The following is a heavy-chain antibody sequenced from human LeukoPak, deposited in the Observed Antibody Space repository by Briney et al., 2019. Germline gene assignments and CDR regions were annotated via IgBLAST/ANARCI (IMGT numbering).Heavy chain of an antibody. CDR1: GYIFSNYG. CDR3: ARDHAGSYYDVWSGYYNDDGGADY. J-gene: IGHJ4*02. Sequence: ASVKVSCKASGYIFSNYGISWVRQAPGQGLEWMGWISGHNGNTNYAQKVQDRVTMTTDTPTNTAYMELKTLRSDDTAVYFCARDHAGSYYDVWSGYYNDDGGADYWGQGTLVTVSS. V-gene: IGHV1-18*01. D-gene: IGHD3-3*01. CDR2: ISGHNGNT.